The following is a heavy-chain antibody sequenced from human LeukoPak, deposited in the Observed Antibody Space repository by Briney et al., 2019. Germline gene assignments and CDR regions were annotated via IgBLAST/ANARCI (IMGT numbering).Heavy chain of an antibody. J-gene: IGHJ5*02. D-gene: IGHD3-10*01. CDR2: IIPFLGIT. V-gene: IGHV1-69*04. CDR1: GDSFSSYG. CDR3: ARARRVRGVSPDYSWLDP. Sequence: ASVKVSSKASGDSFSSYGVNWVRQAPGQGLEWMGMIIPFLGITHYAQRFQGRVTIRADKSTSTAYMELSSLRPEDTAVYYCARARRVRGVSPDYSWLDPWGQGTLVTVSS.